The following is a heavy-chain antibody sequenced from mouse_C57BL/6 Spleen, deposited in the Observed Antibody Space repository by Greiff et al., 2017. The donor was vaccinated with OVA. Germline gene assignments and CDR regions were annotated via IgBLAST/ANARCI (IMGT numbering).Heavy chain of an antibody. J-gene: IGHJ2*01. CDR3: ASNYSFDY. CDR1: GYSFTGYY. Sequence: EVQLQQSGPELVKPGASVKISCKASGYSFTGYYMNWVKQSPEKSLEWIGEINPSTGGTTYNQKFKAKATLTVDTSSSTAYMQLKSLTSEDSAVYYCASNYSFDYWGQGTTLTVSS. CDR2: INPSTGGT. D-gene: IGHD1-3*01. V-gene: IGHV1-42*01.